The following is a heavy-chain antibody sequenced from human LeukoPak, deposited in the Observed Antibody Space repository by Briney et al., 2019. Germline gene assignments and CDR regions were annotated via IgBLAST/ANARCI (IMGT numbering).Heavy chain of an antibody. J-gene: IGHJ4*02. CDR3: AKDPYYYGSGNYFDY. Sequence: GGSLRLSCAASGFTFSSYGMHWVRQAPGKGLEWVAFIRYDGSNKYYADSVKGRFTISRDSSKNTLYLQMNSLRAEDTAVYYCAKDPYYYGSGNYFDYWGQGTLVTVSS. CDR2: IRYDGSNK. V-gene: IGHV3-30*02. CDR1: GFTFSSYG. D-gene: IGHD3-10*01.